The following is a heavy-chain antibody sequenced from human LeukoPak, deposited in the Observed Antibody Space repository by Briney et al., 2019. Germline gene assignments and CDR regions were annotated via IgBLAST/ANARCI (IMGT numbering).Heavy chain of an antibody. CDR2: INPSGGST. Sequence: ASVKVSCKASGYTFTSYYMHWVRQAPGQGLEWMGIINPSGGSTSYAQKFQGRVTMTRDTSTSTVYMELSSLRSEDTAVYYCASFDTGQYYFDYWGQGTLVTVSS. CDR3: ASFDTGQYYFDY. D-gene: IGHD3-9*01. J-gene: IGHJ4*02. V-gene: IGHV1-46*01. CDR1: GYTFTSYY.